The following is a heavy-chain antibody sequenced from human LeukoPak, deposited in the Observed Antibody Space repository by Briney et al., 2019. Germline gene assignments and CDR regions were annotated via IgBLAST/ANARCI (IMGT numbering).Heavy chain of an antibody. Sequence: SETLSLTCTVSGGSISSSSYYWGWIRQPPGKGLEWIGSIYYSGSTYYNPSLKSRVTISVDTSKNQFSLKLSSVTAADTAVYYCARGTSGSYEEDGFDYWGQGTLVTVSS. J-gene: IGHJ4*02. CDR2: IYYSGST. CDR3: ARGTSGSYEEDGFDY. V-gene: IGHV4-39*01. CDR1: GGSISSSSYY. D-gene: IGHD1-26*01.